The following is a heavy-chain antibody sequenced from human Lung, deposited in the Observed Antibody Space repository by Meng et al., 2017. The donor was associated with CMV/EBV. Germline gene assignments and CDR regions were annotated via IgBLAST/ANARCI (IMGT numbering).Heavy chain of an antibody. Sequence: GGSLRLXXSVSGLTFRDAWMHWVRQAPGKGLEWVGRFKTNTGAGTMDYAAPVKGRFTISRDISKNTLYLQMDNLKAEDTGMYYWIRHTTTSYYFDLWGPGXLVTVSS. CDR3: IRHTTTSYYFDL. J-gene: IGHJ5*02. D-gene: IGHD2-2*01. CDR1: GLTFRDAW. V-gene: IGHV3-15*07. CDR2: FKTNTGAGTM.